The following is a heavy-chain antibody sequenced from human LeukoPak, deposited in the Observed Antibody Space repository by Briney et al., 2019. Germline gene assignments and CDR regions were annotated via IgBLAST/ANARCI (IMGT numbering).Heavy chain of an antibody. Sequence: GASVKVSCKTSGYSFTDYYMHWVRQAPGQGLEWMGWISAYNGNTNYAQKLQGRVTMTTDTSTSTAYMELRSLRSDDTAVYYCARGPSCEVWGQGTLVTVSS. CDR3: ARGPSCEV. J-gene: IGHJ4*02. V-gene: IGHV1-18*01. CDR2: ISAYNGNT. CDR1: GYSFTDYY.